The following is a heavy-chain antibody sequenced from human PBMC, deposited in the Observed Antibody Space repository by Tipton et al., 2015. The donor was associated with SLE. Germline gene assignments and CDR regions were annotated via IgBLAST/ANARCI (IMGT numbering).Heavy chain of an antibody. Sequence: TLSLTCAVSGYSISSGYYWGWIRQPAGKGLEWIGYIYTSGSTNYNPSLNSRVTISVDTSRNQFSLNLSSVTAADTAVYYCAREGSTYGSFDPWGQGTLVTVSS. D-gene: IGHD5-18*01. J-gene: IGHJ5*02. V-gene: IGHV4-61*09. CDR1: GYSISSGYY. CDR3: AREGSTYGSFDP. CDR2: IYTSGST.